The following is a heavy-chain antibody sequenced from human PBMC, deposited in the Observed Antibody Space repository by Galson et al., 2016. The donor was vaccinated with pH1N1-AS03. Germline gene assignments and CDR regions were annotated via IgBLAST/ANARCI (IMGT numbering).Heavy chain of an antibody. CDR3: ARGQGYNSGYFDTDY. J-gene: IGHJ4*02. D-gene: IGHD3-22*01. CDR2: IWYDGSNK. V-gene: IGHV3-33*01. CDR1: GFTFSSYG. Sequence: SLRLSCAASGFTFSSYGMHWVRQTPGKGLEWVAVIWYDGSNKYYADSVKARFTISRDNSKNTLYLQMSSLRAEDTAVYYCARGQGYNSGYFDTDYWGRGPLVTVAS.